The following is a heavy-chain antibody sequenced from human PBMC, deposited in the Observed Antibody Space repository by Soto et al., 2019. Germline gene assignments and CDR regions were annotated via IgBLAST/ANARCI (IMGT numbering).Heavy chain of an antibody. Sequence: ASVKVSCKASGYTFTSYAMHWVRQAPGQRLEWMGWINAGNGNTKYSQKFQGRVTITRDTSASTAYMELSSLRSEDTAVYYCARAPGDYYDSSDILIPGYWGQRTLVTVSS. CDR1: GYTFTSYA. V-gene: IGHV1-3*01. J-gene: IGHJ4*02. D-gene: IGHD3-22*01. CDR3: ARAPGDYYDSSDILIPGY. CDR2: INAGNGNT.